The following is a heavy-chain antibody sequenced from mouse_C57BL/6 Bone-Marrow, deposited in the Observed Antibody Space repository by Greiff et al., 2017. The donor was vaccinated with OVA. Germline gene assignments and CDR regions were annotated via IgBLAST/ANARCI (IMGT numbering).Heavy chain of an antibody. CDR2: IYPRSGNT. Sequence: LVESGAELARPGASVKLSCKASGYTFTSYGISWVKQRTGQGLEWIGEIYPRSGNTYYNEKFKGKATLTADKSSSTAYMELRSLTSEDSAVYFCARSYYYGSSYDFDYWGQGTTLTVSS. D-gene: IGHD1-1*01. CDR3: ARSYYYGSSYDFDY. J-gene: IGHJ2*01. V-gene: IGHV1-81*01. CDR1: GYTFTSYG.